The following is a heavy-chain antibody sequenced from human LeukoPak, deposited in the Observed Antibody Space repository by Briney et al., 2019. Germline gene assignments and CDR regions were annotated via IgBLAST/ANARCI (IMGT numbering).Heavy chain of an antibody. V-gene: IGHV3-21*01. CDR2: ISSSSSYI. D-gene: IGHD5-24*01. CDR3: ARDRSDGYNKNDF. CDR1: GFTFSSYS. Sequence: GGSLRLSCAASGFTFSSYSMNWVRQAPGKGLEWVSSISSSSSYIYYADSVKGRFTISRDNGKNSLYPQMNSLRAEDTAVYFCARDRSDGYNKNDFWGQGTLVTVSS. J-gene: IGHJ4*02.